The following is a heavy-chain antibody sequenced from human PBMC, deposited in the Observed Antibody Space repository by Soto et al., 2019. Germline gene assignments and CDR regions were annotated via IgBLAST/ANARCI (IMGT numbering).Heavy chain of an antibody. CDR1: GFTFSSYG. Sequence: GGSLRLSCAASGFTFSSYGMHWVRQAPGKGLEWVAVIWYDGSNKYYADSVKGRFTISRDNSKNTLYLQMNSLRAEDTAVYYCARDPVLMVYAVVGGMDVWGQGTTVTVSS. D-gene: IGHD2-8*01. CDR3: ARDPVLMVYAVVGGMDV. J-gene: IGHJ6*02. V-gene: IGHV3-33*01. CDR2: IWYDGSNK.